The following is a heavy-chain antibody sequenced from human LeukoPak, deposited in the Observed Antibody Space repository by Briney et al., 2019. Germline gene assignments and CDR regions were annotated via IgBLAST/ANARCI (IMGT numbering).Heavy chain of an antibody. D-gene: IGHD6-19*01. Sequence: PSETLSLTCAVYGGSFSGYYWSWIRQPPGKGLEWIGEINHSGRHNYNPSLKSRVTISVDTSKNQFSLKLSSVTAADTAVYYWARVVLFSGWYYCDYWGQGTLVTVSS. J-gene: IGHJ4*02. CDR2: INHSGRH. CDR1: GGSFSGYY. V-gene: IGHV4-34*01. CDR3: ARVVLFSGWYYCDY.